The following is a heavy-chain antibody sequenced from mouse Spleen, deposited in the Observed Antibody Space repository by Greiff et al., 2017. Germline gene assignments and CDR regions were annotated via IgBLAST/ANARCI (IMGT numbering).Heavy chain of an antibody. CDR1: GYTFTDYY. D-gene: IGHD1-1*01. CDR3: AREVGLVTTDRSPWFAY. Sequence: VQLQQSGPVLVKPGASVKMSCKASGYTFTDYYMNWVKQSHGKSLEWIGVINPYNGGTSYNQKFKGKATLTVDKSSSTAYMELNSLTSEDSAVYYCAREVGLVTTDRSPWFAYWGQGTLVTVSA. J-gene: IGHJ3*01. V-gene: IGHV1-19*01. CDR2: INPYNGGT.